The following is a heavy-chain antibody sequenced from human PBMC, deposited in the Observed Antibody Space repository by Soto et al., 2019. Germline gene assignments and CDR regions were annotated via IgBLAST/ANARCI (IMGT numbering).Heavy chain of an antibody. CDR2: IYSGGST. J-gene: IGHJ6*02. CDR1: GFSVSSSD. D-gene: IGHD6-6*01. V-gene: IGHV3-53*01. CDR3: GTSSRKDYHFAMDV. Sequence: GWSLRLSCAASGFSVSSSDMSWVRQVPGEGLEWVSVIYSGGSTHDADYVKGRFSVSRDTSKNTVDLQMNSLRVDDTAVYYCGTSSRKDYHFAMDVWGQGTAVTVSS.